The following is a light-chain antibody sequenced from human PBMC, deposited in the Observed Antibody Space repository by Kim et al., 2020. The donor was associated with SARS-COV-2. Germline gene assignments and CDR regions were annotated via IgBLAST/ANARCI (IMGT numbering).Light chain of an antibody. CDR3: QKYNNAPWT. V-gene: IGKV1-27*01. CDR1: QDISNN. J-gene: IGKJ1*01. CDR2: RAS. Sequence: ASVGDRVTVTCRASQDISNNVAWYQQKPGEPPKLLIYRASTLESGVPSRFSGSGSGTDFTLTINSLQPEDFATYYCQKYNNAPWTFGQGTKVDIK.